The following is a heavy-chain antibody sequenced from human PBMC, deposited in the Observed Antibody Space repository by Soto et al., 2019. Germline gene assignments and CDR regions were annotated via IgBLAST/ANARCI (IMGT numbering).Heavy chain of an antibody. CDR3: ARLGCSSTSCYYYYFDY. CDR1: GCSFTSYW. Sequence: PGESLKISCKGSGCSFTSYWIGWVRQMPGKGLEWMGIIYPGDSDTRYSPSFQGQVTISADKSISTAYLQWSSLKASDTAMYYCARLGCSSTSCYYYYFDYWGQGTLVTVSS. V-gene: IGHV5-51*01. CDR2: IYPGDSDT. J-gene: IGHJ4*02. D-gene: IGHD2-2*01.